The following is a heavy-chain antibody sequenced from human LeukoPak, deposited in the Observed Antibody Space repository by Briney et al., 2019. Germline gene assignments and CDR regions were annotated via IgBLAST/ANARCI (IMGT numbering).Heavy chain of an antibody. J-gene: IGHJ4*02. CDR1: GFTFSSYA. V-gene: IGHV3-30*04. Sequence: VGSLRLSCPASGFTFSSYAMHWVRQVAGKWLEWVAVISYDGSNKYYADSVKGRFTISRDNSKNTLYLQMNSLRAEDTAVYYCARDHYYDILTGVDYWGQGTLVTVSS. CDR3: ARDHYYDILTGVDY. D-gene: IGHD3-9*01. CDR2: ISYDGSNK.